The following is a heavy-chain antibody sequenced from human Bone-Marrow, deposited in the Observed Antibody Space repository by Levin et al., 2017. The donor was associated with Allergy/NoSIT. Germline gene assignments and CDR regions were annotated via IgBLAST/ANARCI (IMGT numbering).Heavy chain of an antibody. J-gene: IGHJ4*02. D-gene: IGHD3-22*01. CDR3: AKDSYYDSSGSLDY. CDR2: ISSDVNEK. Sequence: GGSLRLSCAASGFVFGSFGIHWVRQAPGKGLEWVAVISSDVNEKYYADSVKGRFTISRDSSKNTVYLDMNNLRTDDTAIYYCAKDSYYDSSGSLDYWGQGTLVSVSS. V-gene: IGHV3-30*18. CDR1: GFVFGSFG.